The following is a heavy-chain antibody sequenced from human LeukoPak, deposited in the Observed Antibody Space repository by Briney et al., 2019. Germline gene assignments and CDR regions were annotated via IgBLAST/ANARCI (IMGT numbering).Heavy chain of an antibody. CDR2: ISGSGANT. V-gene: IGHV3-23*01. D-gene: IGHD4-17*01. J-gene: IGHJ4*02. CDR1: GFTFSHYA. CDR3: AKPPETKTYGIDY. Sequence: GGSLRLSCAASGFTFSHYAMSWVRQAPGKGLEWVSGISGSGANTYYADSVKGRFTISRDNSKSTLYLQMSSLRAEDTALYYCAKPPETKTYGIDYWGQGTLVPVSS.